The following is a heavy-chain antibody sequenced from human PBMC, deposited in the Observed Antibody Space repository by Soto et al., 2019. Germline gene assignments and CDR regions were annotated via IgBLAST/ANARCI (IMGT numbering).Heavy chain of an antibody. CDR1: GGSISSSSYY. CDR2: IYYSGST. D-gene: IGHD6-19*01. V-gene: IGHV4-39*01. CDR3: APVAGYYYYYYMDV. Sequence: SETLSLTCTVSGGSISSSSYYWGWIRQPPGKGLEWIGSIYYSGSTYYNPSLKSRVTISVDTSKNQFSLKLSSVTAADTAVYYCAPVAGYYYYYYMDVWGKGTTVTVSS. J-gene: IGHJ6*03.